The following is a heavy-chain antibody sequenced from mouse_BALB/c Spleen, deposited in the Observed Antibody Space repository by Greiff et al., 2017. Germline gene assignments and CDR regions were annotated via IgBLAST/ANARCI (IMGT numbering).Heavy chain of an antibody. Sequence: EVHLVESGPELGKPGASVKISCKASGYSFTGYNMYWVKQSHRKSLEWIGYIDPYNGGTSYNQKSKGKATLTVDKSSSTAYMHLNSLTSEDSAIYYCARGDGYEGFAYWGQGTLVTVSA. D-gene: IGHD2-2*01. J-gene: IGHJ3*01. CDR3: ARGDGYEGFAY. V-gene: IGHV1S135*01. CDR2: IDPYNGGT. CDR1: GYSFTGYN.